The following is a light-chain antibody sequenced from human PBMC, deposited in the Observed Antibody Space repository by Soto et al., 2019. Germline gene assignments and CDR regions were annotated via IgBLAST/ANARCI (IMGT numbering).Light chain of an antibody. J-gene: IGLJ1*01. CDR3: SSYTTSSTYV. Sequence: QSALTQPPSVSWSPGQSVAISCTGTSSDVGSSNGVSWYQQPPGTAPKLMIYDVSNRPSGVPDRFSGSKSGNTASLTISGLQAEDEADYYCSSYTTSSTYVFGTGTKVTVL. V-gene: IGLV2-18*02. CDR2: DVS. CDR1: SSDVGSSNG.